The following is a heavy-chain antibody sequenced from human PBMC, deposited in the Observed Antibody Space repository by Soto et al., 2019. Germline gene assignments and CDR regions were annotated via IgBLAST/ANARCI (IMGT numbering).Heavy chain of an antibody. CDR2: IYSGGST. Sequence: PGGSLRLSCAASGITVSSNYMSWVRQAPGKGLEWVSVIYSGGSTYYADSVKGRFTISRDNSKNTLYLQMNSLRVEDTAVYYCARVGTMVRGVVDVWGQGTTVTVSS. J-gene: IGHJ6*02. CDR1: GITVSSNY. D-gene: IGHD3-10*01. V-gene: IGHV3-53*01. CDR3: ARVGTMVRGVVDV.